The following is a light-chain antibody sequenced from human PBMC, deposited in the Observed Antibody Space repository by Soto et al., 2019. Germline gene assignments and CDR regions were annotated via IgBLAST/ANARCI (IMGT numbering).Light chain of an antibody. J-gene: IGLJ1*01. V-gene: IGLV2-11*01. CDR1: SSDVGGYDS. CDR2: DVT. CDR3: CSYAGTYTYV. Sequence: QSVPTQPRSVSGSPGQSVTISCTGTSSDVGGYDSVSWYQQHPGKAPKVMIFDVTKRPSGVPDRFSGSKSANTASLTISGLQAEDEADYYCCSYAGTYTYVFGTGTKVTVL.